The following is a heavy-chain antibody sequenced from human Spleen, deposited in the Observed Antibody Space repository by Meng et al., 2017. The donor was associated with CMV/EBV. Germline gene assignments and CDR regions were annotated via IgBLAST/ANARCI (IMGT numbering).Heavy chain of an antibody. D-gene: IGHD6-19*01. V-gene: IGHV3-49*04. Sequence: GGSLRLSCTTSGFTFADYAMSWVRQAPGKGLEWVGFIRSKDYGGTAEYVASVKGRFTISRDDSKSIAYLQMNSLKTEDTAVYYCSRDESSGWYLIGQPLAYWGQGTLVTVSS. CDR2: IRSKDYGGTA. CDR1: GFTFADYA. J-gene: IGHJ4*02. CDR3: SRDESSGWYLIGQPLAY.